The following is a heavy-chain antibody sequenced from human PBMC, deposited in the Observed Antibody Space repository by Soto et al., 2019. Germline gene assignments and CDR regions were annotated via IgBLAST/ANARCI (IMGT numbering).Heavy chain of an antibody. V-gene: IGHV2-5*02. CDR1: GFSLSASGAG. D-gene: IGHD6-19*01. Sequence: QITLKESGPALVKPTETLTLTCSFSGFSLSASGAGVGWIRQPPGKALEWLALIYWDGGERYSPSLKSRLTVTKDTSINHVGLTLTNVDPGDTGTYYCAHGTYGGSGYYWDSWGQGTRVTVSS. J-gene: IGHJ4*02. CDR3: AHGTYGGSGYYWDS. CDR2: IYWDGGE.